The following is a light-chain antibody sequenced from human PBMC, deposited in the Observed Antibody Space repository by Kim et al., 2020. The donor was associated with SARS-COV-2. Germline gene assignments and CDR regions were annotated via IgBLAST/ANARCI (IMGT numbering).Light chain of an antibody. V-gene: IGKV3-11*01. J-gene: IGKJ5*01. CDR3: QHRSNLIT. Sequence: PGDSATRTGRTSQSVSTYLAWFKHKPGQAPRLLSHDASNRASGIPARVSGSGSGTDFTLTITNLEPEEFAVYYCQHRSNLITFGQGTRLEIK. CDR2: DAS. CDR1: QSVSTY.